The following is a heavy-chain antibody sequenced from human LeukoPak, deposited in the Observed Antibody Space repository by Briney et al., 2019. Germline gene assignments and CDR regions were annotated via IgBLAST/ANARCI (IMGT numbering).Heavy chain of an antibody. CDR3: AGPPQAGPFDY. D-gene: IGHD6-19*01. Sequence: GGSLRLSCAGSGFIFRDYWLTWVRQAPGKGLEWVANINPDGSDKNYVDSLKGRFTILRDNAKNLLFLQMNSLRVEETAVYYCAGPPQAGPFDYWGQGTLVTVSS. CDR2: INPDGSDK. CDR1: GFIFRDYW. V-gene: IGHV3-7*01. J-gene: IGHJ4*02.